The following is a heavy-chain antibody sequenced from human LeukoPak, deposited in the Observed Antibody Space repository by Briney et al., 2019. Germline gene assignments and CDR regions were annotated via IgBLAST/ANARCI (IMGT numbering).Heavy chain of an antibody. CDR3: AKDSNYDILTGYYILYFDY. CDR1: GFTFSSYG. V-gene: IGHV3-30*18. Sequence: GGSLRLSCAASGFTFSSYGMHWVRQAPGKGLEWVAVISYDGSYKYYADSVKGRFTISRDNSKNTLYLQMNSLSAEDTAVYYCAKDSNYDILTGYYILYFDYWGQGTLVTVSS. CDR2: ISYDGSYK. D-gene: IGHD3-9*01. J-gene: IGHJ4*02.